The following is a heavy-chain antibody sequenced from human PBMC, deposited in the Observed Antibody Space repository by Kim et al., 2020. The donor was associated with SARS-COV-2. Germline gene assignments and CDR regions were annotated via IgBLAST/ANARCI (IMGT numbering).Heavy chain of an antibody. CDR2: IYHSGST. D-gene: IGHD3-10*01. CDR1: GGSISSYY. Sequence: SETLSLTCTVSGGSISSYYWSWIRQPPGKGLEWIGYIYHSGSTNYNPSLKSRVTISVDTSKNQFSLKLSSVTAADTAVYYCARSYFLRDAFDIWGQGTMVTVSS. V-gene: IGHV4-59*13. CDR3: ARSYFLRDAFDI. J-gene: IGHJ3*02.